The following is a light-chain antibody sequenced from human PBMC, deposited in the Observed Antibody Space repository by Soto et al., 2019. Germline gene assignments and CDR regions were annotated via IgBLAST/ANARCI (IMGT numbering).Light chain of an antibody. CDR3: QSYDGSVSVSEV. CDR2: GNS. Sequence: QSVLTQPPSVSGAPGQRVTISCTGSSSNIGAGYDVHWYQQLPGTAPKLLIYGNSNRPSGVPDRFSGSKSGTSASLAITGLEAEDEAAYYCQSYDGSVSVSEVFGGGTEVTVL. V-gene: IGLV1-40*01. CDR1: SSNIGAGYD. J-gene: IGLJ3*02.